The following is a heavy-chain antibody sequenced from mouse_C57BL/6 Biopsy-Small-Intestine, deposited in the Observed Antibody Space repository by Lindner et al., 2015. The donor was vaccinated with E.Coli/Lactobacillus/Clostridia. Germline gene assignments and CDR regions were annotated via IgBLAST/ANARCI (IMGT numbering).Heavy chain of an antibody. D-gene: IGHD1-1*01. CDR2: FDPEDGET. V-gene: IGHV1-18*01. CDR1: GYTLTELS. CDR3: ATRGPHYYDSRGGYYYYMDV. Sequence: SVKVSCKVSGYTLTELSMHWVRQAPGKGLEWMGGFDPEDGETIYAQKFQGRVTMTEDTSTDTAYMELSSLRSEDTAVYYCATRGPHYYDSRGGYYYYMDVWGKGTTVTVSS. J-gene: IGHJ1*03.